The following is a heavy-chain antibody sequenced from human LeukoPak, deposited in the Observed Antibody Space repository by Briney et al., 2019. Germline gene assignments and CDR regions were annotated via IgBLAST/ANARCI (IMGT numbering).Heavy chain of an antibody. CDR2: INAGNGNT. CDR1: GYTFTSYA. J-gene: IGHJ4*02. CDR3: AREGYISTFDY. V-gene: IGHV1-3*01. Sequence: ASVKVSCKASGYTFTSYAMHWVRQAPGQRLEWMGWINAGNGNTKHSQRFQGRVTITRDTSASTAYMELSSLRPEDTAVYYCAREGYISTFDYWGQGTLVTVSS. D-gene: IGHD5-18*01.